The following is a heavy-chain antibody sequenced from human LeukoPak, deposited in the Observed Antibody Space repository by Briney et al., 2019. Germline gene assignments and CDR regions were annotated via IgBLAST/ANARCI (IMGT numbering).Heavy chain of an antibody. Sequence: GGSLRLSCAASGFTFSSYSMNWVRQAPGKGLEWVSSISSSSSYIYYADSVKGRFTISGDNAKNSLYLQMNSLRAEDTAVYYSAREVRRTAMAFRYYYYGMDVWGQGTTVTVSS. J-gene: IGHJ6*02. CDR3: AREVRRTAMAFRYYYYGMDV. CDR2: ISSSSSYI. V-gene: IGHV3-21*04. CDR1: GFTFSSYS. D-gene: IGHD5-18*01.